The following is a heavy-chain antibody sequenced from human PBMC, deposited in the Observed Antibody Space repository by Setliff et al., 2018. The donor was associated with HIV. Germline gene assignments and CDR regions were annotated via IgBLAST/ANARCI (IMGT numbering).Heavy chain of an antibody. V-gene: IGHV4-59*01. CDR1: DGPFSSDY. CDR3: ARADMATIVASDI. J-gene: IGHJ3*02. D-gene: IGHD5-12*01. CDR2: IYYSGST. Sequence: SETLSLTCTVSDGPFSSDYWTWIRQTPGKGLEWIRYIYYSGSTKYNPSLKSRVTISVDTSKNHFSLKLTSVTAADTAVYYCARADMATIVASDIWGQGTMVTVSS.